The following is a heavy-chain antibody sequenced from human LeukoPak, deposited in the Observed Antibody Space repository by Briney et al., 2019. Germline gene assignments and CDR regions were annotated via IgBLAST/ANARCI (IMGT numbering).Heavy chain of an antibody. V-gene: IGHV5-51*01. Sequence: GESLKISCTGSGYSFTNYWIGWVRQMPGKGLEWMGNIYPGDSHTKYSPSFQGQIIISADKSISTAYLQRSSLKASDTAMYYCARLHDGSGYYSHDFSYYMDVWGKGTTVTVSS. CDR3: ARLHDGSGYYSHDFSYYMDV. CDR2: IYPGDSHT. CDR1: GYSFTNYW. D-gene: IGHD3-22*01. J-gene: IGHJ6*03.